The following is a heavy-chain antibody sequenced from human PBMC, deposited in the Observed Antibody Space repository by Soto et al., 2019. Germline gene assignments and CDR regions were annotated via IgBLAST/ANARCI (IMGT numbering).Heavy chain of an antibody. D-gene: IGHD3-10*01. J-gene: IGHJ6*02. Sequence: QVQLVQSGAEVKKPGSSVKVSCKASGGTFSSYAISWVRQAPGQGLEWMGGIIPIFGTTNYAQKFQGRVTITADESTTMAYMELSSLGSEYTAVYYCARGGATLVRGVLRTGYYGMDVWGQGTTVTVSS. V-gene: IGHV1-69*01. CDR1: GGTFSSYA. CDR2: IIPIFGTT. CDR3: ARGGATLVRGVLRTGYYGMDV.